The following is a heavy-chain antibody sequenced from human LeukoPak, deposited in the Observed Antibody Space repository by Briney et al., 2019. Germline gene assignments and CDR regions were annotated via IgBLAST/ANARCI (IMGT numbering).Heavy chain of an antibody. J-gene: IGHJ4*02. V-gene: IGHV4-4*02. D-gene: IGHD2-2*01. Sequence: SETLSLTCAVSGGSISSSNWWSWVRQPPGKGLEWIGEIYHSGSTNYNPSLKSRVTISVDTSKNQFSLKLSSVTAADTAVYYCAREGDCSSTSCYFDYWGQGTLVTVSS. CDR3: AREGDCSSTSCYFDY. CDR1: GGSISSSNW. CDR2: IYHSGST.